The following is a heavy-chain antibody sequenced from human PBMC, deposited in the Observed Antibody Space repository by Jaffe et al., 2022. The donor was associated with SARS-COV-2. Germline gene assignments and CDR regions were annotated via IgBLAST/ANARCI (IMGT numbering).Heavy chain of an antibody. CDR2: INHSGST. D-gene: IGHD6-6*01. CDR3: ARDGWARFLNYIAARPRNWYFDL. J-gene: IGHJ2*01. CDR1: GGSFSGYY. Sequence: QVQLQQWGAGLLKPSETLSLTCAVYGGSFSGYYWSWIRQPPGKGLEWIGEINHSGSTNYNPSLKSRVTISVDTSKNQFSLKLSSVTAADTAVYYCARDGWARFLNYIAARPRNWYFDLWGRGTLVTVSS. V-gene: IGHV4-34*01.